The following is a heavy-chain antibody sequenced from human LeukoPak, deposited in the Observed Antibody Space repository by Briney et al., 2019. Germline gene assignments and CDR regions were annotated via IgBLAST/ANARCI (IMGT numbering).Heavy chain of an antibody. CDR1: GFAFSRND. V-gene: IGHV3-23*01. CDR3: AKGGPGAFDF. CDR2: ISGSSGAT. Sequence: GGSLRLSCAASGFAFSRNDMFWVRQAPGKGLEWVSCISGSSGATYYADSVRGRFTISRDNSKNTVFLQMNSLRAEDTAIYYCAKGGPGAFDFWGQGQWSPSLQ. D-gene: IGHD2-15*01. J-gene: IGHJ3*01.